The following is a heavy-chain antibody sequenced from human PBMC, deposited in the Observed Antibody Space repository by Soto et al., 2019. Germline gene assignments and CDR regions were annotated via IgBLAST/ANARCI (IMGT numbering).Heavy chain of an antibody. CDR3: AKAPYSSGWYGNWFDP. CDR2: ISGSGGST. Sequence: GGSLRLSCAASGFTFSSYAMSWVRQAPGKGLEWVSAISGSGGSTYYADSVKGRFTISRDNSKNTLYPQMNSLRAEDTAVYYCAKAPYSSGWYGNWFDPWGQGTLVTVS. V-gene: IGHV3-23*01. J-gene: IGHJ5*02. D-gene: IGHD6-19*01. CDR1: GFTFSSYA.